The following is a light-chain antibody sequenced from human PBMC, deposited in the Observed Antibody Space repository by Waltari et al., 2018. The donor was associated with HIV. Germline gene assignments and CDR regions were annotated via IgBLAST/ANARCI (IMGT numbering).Light chain of an antibody. Sequence: SAPTQPASVSGSPGQLITMSLTETTRDASGYNSLSWYQQHPGKAPKLMIYDVSNRPSGVSNRFSGSKSGNTASLTISGLQAEDEADYYCSSYTSSSTLYVFGTGTKVTVL. J-gene: IGLJ1*01. CDR3: SSYTSSSTLYV. V-gene: IGLV2-14*03. CDR2: DVS. CDR1: TRDASGYNS.